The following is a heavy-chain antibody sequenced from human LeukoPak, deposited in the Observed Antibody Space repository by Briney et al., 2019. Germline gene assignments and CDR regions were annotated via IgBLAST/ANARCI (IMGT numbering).Heavy chain of an antibody. CDR2: TYSSGST. CDR1: GCSINGYH. V-gene: IGHV4-4*08. CDR3: ARRNDFDI. J-gene: IGHJ3*02. Sequence: SETLSLTCTVSGCSINGYHWSWIRQPPGKGLEWIGYTYSSGSTEYKPSLKSRATISADTSKNQFSLKLTSVTAADTAIYYCARRNDFDIWGQGTMVTVSS.